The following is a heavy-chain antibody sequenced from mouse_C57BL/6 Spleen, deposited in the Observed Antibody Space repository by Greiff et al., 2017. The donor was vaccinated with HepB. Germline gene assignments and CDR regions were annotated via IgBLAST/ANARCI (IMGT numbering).Heavy chain of an antibody. CDR3: TFLSWFAY. J-gene: IGHJ3*01. CDR1: GFNIKDYY. D-gene: IGHD6-1*01. V-gene: IGHV14-1*01. CDR2: IDPEDGDT. Sequence: EVKLQESGAELVRPGASVKLSCTASGFNIKDYYMHWVKQRPEQGLEWIGRIDPEDGDTEYAPKFQGKATMTAGTSSNTAYLQLSSLTSEDTAVYYCTFLSWFAYWGQGTLVTVSA.